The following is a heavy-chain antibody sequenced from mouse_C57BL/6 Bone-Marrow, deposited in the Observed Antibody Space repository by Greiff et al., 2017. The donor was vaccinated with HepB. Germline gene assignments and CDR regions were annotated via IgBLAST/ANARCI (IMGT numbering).Heavy chain of an antibody. CDR1: GFTFSSYA. D-gene: IGHD1-1*01. J-gene: IGHJ2*01. Sequence: EVKLVESGGGLVKPGGSLKLSCAASGFTFSSYAMSWVRQTPEKRLEWVATISDGGSYTYYPDNVKGRFTISRDNAKNNLYLQMSHLKSEDTAMYYCARDDGRGYYFDYWGQGTTLTVSS. V-gene: IGHV5-4*01. CDR2: ISDGGSYT. CDR3: ARDDGRGYYFDY.